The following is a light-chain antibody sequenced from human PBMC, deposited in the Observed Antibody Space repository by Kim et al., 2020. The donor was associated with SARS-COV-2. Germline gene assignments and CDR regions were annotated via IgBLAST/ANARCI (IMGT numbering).Light chain of an antibody. J-gene: IGLJ2*01. CDR2: EDT. Sequence: VSPGQTATITCSGDKLGEKYACWYQQKPGLSPGVVIYEDTKRPPGIPERFSGSNSGNTVTLTISGTQAMDEAAYYCQAWDSSTVVFGGGTQLTVL. CDR3: QAWDSSTVV. V-gene: IGLV3-1*01. CDR1: KLGEKY.